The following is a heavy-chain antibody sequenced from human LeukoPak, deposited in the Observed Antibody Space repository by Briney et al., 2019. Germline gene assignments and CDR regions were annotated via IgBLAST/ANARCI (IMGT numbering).Heavy chain of an antibody. J-gene: IGHJ4*02. Sequence: GGSLRLSCAASGFTFSSYWMSWVRQAPGKGLEWVANIKQDGSEKYYVDSVKGRFTISRDNAKNSLYLQMNSLRAEDTAVYYCARDFPYYYDISGYYLDYWGQGTLVTVSS. CDR2: IKQDGSEK. CDR1: GFTFSSYW. V-gene: IGHV3-7*01. D-gene: IGHD3-22*01. CDR3: ARDFPYYYDISGYYLDY.